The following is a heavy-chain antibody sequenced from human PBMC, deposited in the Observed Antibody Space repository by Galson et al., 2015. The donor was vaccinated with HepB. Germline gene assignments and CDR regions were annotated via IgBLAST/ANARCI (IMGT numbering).Heavy chain of an antibody. CDR1: GFTFSSYA. CDR3: AKRGPGYCSSTTCYKSFDY. J-gene: IGHJ4*02. V-gene: IGHV3-23*01. Sequence: SGFTFSSYAMGWVRQAPGKGLEYVSAMSGNTGDTYYADSVKGRFTISRDNSKNTLYLQMNSLRAEDTAVYYCAKRGPGYCSSTTCYKSFDYWGQGTQVTVSS. D-gene: IGHD2-2*02. CDR2: MSGNTGDT.